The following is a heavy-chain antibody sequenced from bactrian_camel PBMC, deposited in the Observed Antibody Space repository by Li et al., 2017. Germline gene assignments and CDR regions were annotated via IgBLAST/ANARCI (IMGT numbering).Heavy chain of an antibody. CDR1: GYTYNRNC. J-gene: IGHJ4*01. CDR2: IYTGSGNT. CDR3: AADRLRCLRADGCQCLIITT. D-gene: IGHD5*01. V-gene: IGHV3S1*01. Sequence: HVQLVESGGGSVQAGGSLRLSCAASGYTYNRNCMAWFRQAPGKEREGVARIYTGSGNTYYADSVKGRFTISQDNAKNTVYLQMNSLKPEDTAMYYCAADRLRCLRADGCQCLIITTGARGPRSPSP.